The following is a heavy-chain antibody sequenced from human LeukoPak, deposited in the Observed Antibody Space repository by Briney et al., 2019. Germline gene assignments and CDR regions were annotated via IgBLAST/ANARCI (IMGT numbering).Heavy chain of an antibody. J-gene: IGHJ4*02. CDR3: ARGPAYRGVTMVRPKAAYYFDY. CDR2: INHSGST. V-gene: IGHV4-34*01. D-gene: IGHD3-10*01. CDR1: GGSFSGYY. Sequence: SETLSLTCAVYGGSFSGYYWSWIRQPPGKGLEWIGEINHSGSTNYNPSLKSRVTISVDTSKNQFSLKLSSVTAADTAVYYCARGPAYRGVTMVRPKAAYYFDYWGQGTLVTVSS.